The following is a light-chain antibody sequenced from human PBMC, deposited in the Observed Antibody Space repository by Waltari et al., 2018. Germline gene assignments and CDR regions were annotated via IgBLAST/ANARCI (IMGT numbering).Light chain of an antibody. V-gene: IGKV2-28*01. CDR3: MQSLQSPPYT. J-gene: IGKJ2*01. Sequence: DIVMTQSPLSPPVTPGEPASISFRSSQSLLHSNGKNYLDWYVQKPGQYPQLLIHLGANRASGVPDRFSGSGSGTEFTLKISRVEADDVGIYYCMQSLQSPPYTFGQGTKLEIK. CDR1: QSLLHSNGKNY. CDR2: LGA.